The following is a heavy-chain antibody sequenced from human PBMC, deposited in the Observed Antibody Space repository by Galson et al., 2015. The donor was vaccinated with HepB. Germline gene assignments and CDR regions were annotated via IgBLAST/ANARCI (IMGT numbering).Heavy chain of an antibody. CDR1: GDSVSSNSAA. CDR2: TYYRSKWYN. J-gene: IGHJ3*02. D-gene: IGHD6-19*01. V-gene: IGHV6-1*01. CDR3: ARAILRGNSSGWWSAFDI. Sequence: CAISGDSVSSNSAAWNWIRQSPSRGLEWLGRTYYRSKWYNDYAVSVKSRITINPDTSKNQFSLQLNSVTPEDTAVYYCARAILRGNSSGWWSAFDIWGQGTMVTVSS.